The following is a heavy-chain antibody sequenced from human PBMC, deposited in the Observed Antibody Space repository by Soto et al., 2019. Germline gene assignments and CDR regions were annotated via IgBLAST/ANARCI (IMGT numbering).Heavy chain of an antibody. CDR2: ISYDGNTQ. Sequence: QVQLVESGGGVVQPGTSLRLSCAASGFTLSSYSIHWVRQAPGKGLDWVAVISYDGNTQFYGDSVKGRFIVSRDNSRNTLYWQLNNLQADDTAVYDSAKVSGPSRYAAPDFDYWGQGTLVTVSS. J-gene: IGHJ4*02. V-gene: IGHV3-30-3*01. CDR3: AKVSGPSRYAAPDFDY. D-gene: IGHD3-9*01. CDR1: GFTLSSYS.